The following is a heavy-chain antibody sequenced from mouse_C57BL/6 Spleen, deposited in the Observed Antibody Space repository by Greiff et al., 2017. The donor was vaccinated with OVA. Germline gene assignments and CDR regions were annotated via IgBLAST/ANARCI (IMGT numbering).Heavy chain of an antibody. J-gene: IGHJ4*01. V-gene: IGHV1-82*01. CDR3: AREGNAMDY. Sequence: VQLQQSGPELVKPGASVKISCKASGYAFSSSWMNWVKQRPGKGLEWIGRIYPGDGDTNYNGKFKGKATRTADKSSSTAYMQRSSLTSEDSAVYFCAREGNAMDYWGQGTSVTVSS. CDR1: GYAFSSSW. CDR2: IYPGDGDT.